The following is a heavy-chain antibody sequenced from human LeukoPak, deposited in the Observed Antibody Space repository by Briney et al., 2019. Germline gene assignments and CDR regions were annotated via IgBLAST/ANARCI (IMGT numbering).Heavy chain of an antibody. CDR2: IYYSGST. J-gene: IGHJ4*02. D-gene: IGHD6-6*01. V-gene: IGHV4-28*01. CDR1: GYSISTSNW. CDR3: ARLYSSSFPLY. Sequence: SETLSLTCAVSGYSISTSNWWGWIRQPPGKGLEWIGYIYYSGSTYYNPSLKSRVTMSVDTSKNQFSLKLSSVTAADTAVYYCARLYSSSFPLYWGQGTLVTVSS.